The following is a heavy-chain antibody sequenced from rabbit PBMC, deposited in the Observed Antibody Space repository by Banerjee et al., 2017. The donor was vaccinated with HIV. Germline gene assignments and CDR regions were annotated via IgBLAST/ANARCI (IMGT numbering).Heavy chain of an antibody. CDR1: GFSFSSASW. D-gene: IGHD4-1*01. J-gene: IGHJ4*01. V-gene: IGHV1S40*01. Sequence: QSLEESGGDLVKPGASLTLACTASGFSFSSASWIYWVRQAPGKGLEWIATIYAGSTGTTYYASWAKGRFTISKTSSTTVTVQMTSLTAADTATYFCARDLAGVIGWNFNLWGQGTLVTVS. CDR3: ARDLAGVIGWNFNL. CDR2: IYAGSTGTT.